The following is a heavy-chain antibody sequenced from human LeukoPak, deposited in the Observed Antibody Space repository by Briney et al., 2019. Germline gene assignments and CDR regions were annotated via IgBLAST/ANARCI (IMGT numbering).Heavy chain of an antibody. CDR3: ARGGNSEMWFDP. Sequence: SETLSLTCTVSGGSISSGGYYWSWIRQHPGKGLEWIGYIYYSGSTYYNPSLKSRVTISVDTSKNQFSLRLSSVTAADTAVYYCARGGNSEMWFDPWGQGTLVTVSS. CDR1: GGSISSGGYY. D-gene: IGHD4-23*01. V-gene: IGHV4-31*03. J-gene: IGHJ5*02. CDR2: IYYSGST.